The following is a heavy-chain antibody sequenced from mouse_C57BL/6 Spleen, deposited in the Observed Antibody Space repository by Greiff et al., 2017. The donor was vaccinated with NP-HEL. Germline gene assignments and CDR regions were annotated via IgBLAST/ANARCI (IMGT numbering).Heavy chain of an antibody. J-gene: IGHJ2*01. Sequence: VQLQQSGAELVRPGTSVKVSCKASGYAFTNYLIEWVKQRPGQGLEWIGVINPGSGSTNSNEKFKGKATLTADKSSSTAYMQLSSLTSEDSAVYFCARSGNLDYWGQGTTLTVSS. CDR3: ARSGNLDY. CDR1: GYAFTNYL. V-gene: IGHV1-54*01. D-gene: IGHD2-1*01. CDR2: INPGSGST.